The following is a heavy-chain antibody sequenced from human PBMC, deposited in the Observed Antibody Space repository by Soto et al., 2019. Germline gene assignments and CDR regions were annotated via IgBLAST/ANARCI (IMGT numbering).Heavy chain of an antibody. V-gene: IGHV1-18*01. CDR3: ASRLGHCSGGSCFDSFDI. CDR2: ISAYNGNT. D-gene: IGHD2-15*01. J-gene: IGHJ3*02. CDR1: GYTLTSYG. Sequence: ASVKVCCKPSGYTLTSYGISWVRQAPGQGLEWMGWISAYNGNTNYAQKLQGRVTMTTDASTSTAYMELRSLRSDDTAVYYCASRLGHCSGGSCFDSFDIWGQGTMVTVSS.